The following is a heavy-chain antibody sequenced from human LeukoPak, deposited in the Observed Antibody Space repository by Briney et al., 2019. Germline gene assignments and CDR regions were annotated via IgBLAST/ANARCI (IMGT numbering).Heavy chain of an antibody. CDR1: GFTFSSYT. Sequence: GGSLRLSCVASGFTFSSYTMNWVRQAPGKGLEWVSGISGSGDSTYYADSVKGRFTISRDNSKNTLCLQMNSLRAEDTALYYCAKPYSGTILTGWFDPWGQGTLVTVSS. D-gene: IGHD3-9*01. CDR2: ISGSGDST. V-gene: IGHV3-23*01. CDR3: AKPYSGTILTGWFDP. J-gene: IGHJ5*02.